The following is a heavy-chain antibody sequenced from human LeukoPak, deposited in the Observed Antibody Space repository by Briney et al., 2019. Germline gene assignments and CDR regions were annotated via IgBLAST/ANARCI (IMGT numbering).Heavy chain of an antibody. Sequence: GESLKISCKGSGYSFTSYWIGWVREMPGKGLEWLGIIYPGDSDTRYSPSFQGQVTISADKSISTAYLQWSSLKASDTAMYYCARPADLMVHYAFDIWGQGTMVTVSS. J-gene: IGHJ3*02. CDR1: GYSFTSYW. CDR3: ARPADLMVHYAFDI. V-gene: IGHV5-51*01. D-gene: IGHD1-1*01. CDR2: IYPGDSDT.